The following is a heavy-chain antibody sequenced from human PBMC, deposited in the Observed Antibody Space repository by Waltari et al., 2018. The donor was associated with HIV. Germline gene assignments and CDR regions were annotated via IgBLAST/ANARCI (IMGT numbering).Heavy chain of an antibody. CDR2: IYYSGST. CDR3: ARHWDYGSGSYYLTHSFDY. D-gene: IGHD3-10*01. Sequence: QLQLQESGPGLVKPSETLSLTCTVSGGSISSSSYYWGWIRQPPGKGLEWIGSIYYSGSTYYNPSLKSRVTISVDTSKNQFSLKLSSVTAADTAVYYCARHWDYGSGSYYLTHSFDYWGQGTLVTVSS. V-gene: IGHV4-39*01. J-gene: IGHJ4*02. CDR1: GGSISSSSYY.